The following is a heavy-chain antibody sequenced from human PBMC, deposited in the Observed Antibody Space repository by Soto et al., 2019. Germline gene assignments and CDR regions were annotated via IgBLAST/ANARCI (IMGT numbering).Heavy chain of an antibody. D-gene: IGHD2-2*01. CDR3: ARNRAQVVVPAAMDY. CDR1: GYTFTGYY. V-gene: IGHV1-2*04. CDR2: INPNSGGT. Sequence: VASVKVSCKASGYTFTGYYMHWVRQAPGQGLEWMGWINPNSGGTNYAQKFQGWVTMTRDTSISTAYMELSRLRSDDTAVYYCARNRAQVVVPAAMDYWGQGTLVTVSS. J-gene: IGHJ4*02.